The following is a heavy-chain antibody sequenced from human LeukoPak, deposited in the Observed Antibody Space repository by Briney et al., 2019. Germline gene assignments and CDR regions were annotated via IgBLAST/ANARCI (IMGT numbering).Heavy chain of an antibody. D-gene: IGHD3-22*01. CDR3: ARGARNYYDSSGYYTDFDY. Sequence: SETLSLTCTVSGGSISSYYWSWIRQPPGKGLEWIGYIYYSGSTNYNPYLKSRVTISVDTSKNQFSLKLSSVTAADTAVYYCARGARNYYDSSGYYTDFDYWGQGTLVTVSS. J-gene: IGHJ4*02. CDR2: IYYSGST. V-gene: IGHV4-59*01. CDR1: GGSISSYY.